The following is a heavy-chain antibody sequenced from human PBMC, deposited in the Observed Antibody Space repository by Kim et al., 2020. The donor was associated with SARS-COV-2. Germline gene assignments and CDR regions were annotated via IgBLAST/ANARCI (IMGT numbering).Heavy chain of an antibody. V-gene: IGHV3-33*05. D-gene: IGHD3-10*01. CDR3: ARFGEFYDAFDI. J-gene: IGHJ3*02. CDR2: ISYDGSNK. CDR1: GFTFSSYG. Sequence: GGSLRLSCAASGFTFSSYGMHWVRQAPGKGLEWVAVISYDGSNKYYADSVKGRFTISRDNSKNTLYLQMNSLRAEDTAVYYCARFGEFYDAFDIWGQGTMVTVSS.